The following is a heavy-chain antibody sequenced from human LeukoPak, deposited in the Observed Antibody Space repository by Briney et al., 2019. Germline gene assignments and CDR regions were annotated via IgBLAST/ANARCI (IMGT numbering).Heavy chain of an antibody. J-gene: IGHJ5*02. CDR1: RDSLSTKIGW. D-gene: IGHD3-3*01. CDR2: IYCSGNS. Sequence: PETLCLTPSLSRDSLSTKIGWGGWTGQLQGKGLGWFVSIYCSGNSYYNPSLQTRASISPDTSKNQYSLRLTSVTAADTAIYYCARRGIWDFRIGNWFDPWGQGILVIVS. V-gene: IGHV4-39*01. CDR3: ARRGIWDFRIGNWFDP.